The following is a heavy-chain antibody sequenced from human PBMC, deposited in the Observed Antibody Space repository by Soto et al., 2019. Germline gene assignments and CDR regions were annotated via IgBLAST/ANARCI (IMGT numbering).Heavy chain of an antibody. CDR3: ARVSGSYYDGMDV. D-gene: IGHD1-26*01. CDR1: GGSISSSNW. V-gene: IGHV4-4*02. Sequence: QVQLQESGPGLVKPSGTLSLTCAVSGGSISSSNWWSWVRQPPGKGLEWIGEIYHSGSTNYNPSPKGRVTXAXDXXQTQFSRKLSSVTAADPAVYYCARVSGSYYDGMDVWGQGTTVTVSS. J-gene: IGHJ6*02. CDR2: IYHSGST.